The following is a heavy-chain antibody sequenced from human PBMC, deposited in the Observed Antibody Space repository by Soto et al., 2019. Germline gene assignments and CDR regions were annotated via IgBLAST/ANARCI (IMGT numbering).Heavy chain of an antibody. CDR3: AHPGNKAAAGYYFDY. Sequence: SGPTLVNPTQTLTLTCTFSGFSLSTSGVHVGWIRQPPGKALEWLGLIYWDDDKRYSPFLKSRLIITKDTSKDQVVLTLTNVDPVDTATYYCAHPGNKAAAGYYFDYWGQGILVTVSS. CDR1: GFSLSTSGVH. CDR2: IYWDDDK. D-gene: IGHD6-13*01. J-gene: IGHJ4*02. V-gene: IGHV2-5*02.